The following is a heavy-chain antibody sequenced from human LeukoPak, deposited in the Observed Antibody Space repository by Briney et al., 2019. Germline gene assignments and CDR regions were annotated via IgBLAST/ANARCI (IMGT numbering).Heavy chain of an antibody. CDR1: GGSISSSGYS. CDR2: IHYSGIA. CDR3: AGQHSTSWYHRVDY. V-gene: IGHV4-39*01. J-gene: IGHJ4*02. Sequence: SETLSLTCTVSGGSISSSGYSWGWIRQPPGKGLEWIGSIHYSGIAHYNPSLESRVTISIDTSKIQFSLRLSSVTAADTAVYYCAGQHSTSWYHRVDYWGQGTLVTVSS. D-gene: IGHD6-13*01.